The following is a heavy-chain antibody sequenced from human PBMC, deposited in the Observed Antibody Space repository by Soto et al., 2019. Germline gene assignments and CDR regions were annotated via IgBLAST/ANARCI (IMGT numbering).Heavy chain of an antibody. CDR1: GFTFNMYA. V-gene: IGHV3-23*01. Sequence: GGSLRLSCAASGFTFNMYAMSWVRQAPGKGLEWVSGIGGSGTNTYYADFVKGRFTISRDNSKNTLYLQMDSLRAEDTAIYYCARTITGYFWAGAYWGQGTLVTVSS. J-gene: IGHJ4*02. CDR2: IGGSGTNT. CDR3: ARTITGYFWAGAY. D-gene: IGHD1-1*01.